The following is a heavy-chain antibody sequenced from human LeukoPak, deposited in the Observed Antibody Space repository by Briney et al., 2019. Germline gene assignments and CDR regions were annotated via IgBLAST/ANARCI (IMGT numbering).Heavy chain of an antibody. Sequence: QPGGSLRLSCAASGITFSNYGMSWVRQAPGKGLEWVSAISGSGGSTYYADSVKGRFTISRDNSKNTLYLQMNSLRAEDTAVYYCAKARLVSGYYFDYWGQGTLVTVSS. CDR1: GITFSNYG. J-gene: IGHJ4*02. V-gene: IGHV3-23*01. D-gene: IGHD6-19*01. CDR3: AKARLVSGYYFDY. CDR2: ISGSGGST.